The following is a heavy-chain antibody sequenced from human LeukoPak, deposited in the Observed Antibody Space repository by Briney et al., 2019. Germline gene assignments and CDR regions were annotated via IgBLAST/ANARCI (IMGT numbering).Heavy chain of an antibody. CDR2: MNQDGSEK. J-gene: IGHJ6*02. CDR1: GFTVSNNY. D-gene: IGHD3-16*01. V-gene: IGHV3-7*01. CDR3: ATYTHWVAGDV. Sequence: GGSLRLSCAASGFTVSNNYISWVRQAPGKGLEWVANMNQDGSEKDYVDSVKGRFTISRDNARNSLYLQMGSLRAEDTAVYYCATYTHWVAGDVWGQGTTVTVSS.